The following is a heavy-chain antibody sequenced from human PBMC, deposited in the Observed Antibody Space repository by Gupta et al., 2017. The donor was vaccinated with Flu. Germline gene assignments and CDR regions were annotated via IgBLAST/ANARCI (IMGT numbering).Heavy chain of an antibody. D-gene: IGHD2-2*01. CDR3: AKDGPWTASCPYYCYYTDV. V-gene: IGHV3-30*18. J-gene: IGHJ6*03. CDR2: IASDGSHK. Sequence: QMQLVESGGGVVQFGTSLRLSCAASGFTFSSYGMHWVRQAPGKGLEWVADIASDGSHKDYADSVRGRFTISRDNSKNTLSLEMDSLRVEDTAVYYCAKDGPWTASCPYYCYYTDVWGKGTTVTVSS. CDR1: GFTFSSYG.